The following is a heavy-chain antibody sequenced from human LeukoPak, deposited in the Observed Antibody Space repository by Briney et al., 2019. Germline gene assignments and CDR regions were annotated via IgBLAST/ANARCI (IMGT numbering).Heavy chain of an antibody. Sequence: GGTLSLSCAASGFTFSSYGMSWVRQAPGKGLEWVSGISGSGGTTSYADSVKGRFTISRDNSKNTLYLQMNSLRAEDTAVYYCAKDPPLARYCSGGSCYSAHFDYWGQGTLVTVSS. D-gene: IGHD2-15*01. CDR2: ISGSGGTT. CDR1: GFTFSSYG. J-gene: IGHJ4*02. V-gene: IGHV3-23*01. CDR3: AKDPPLARYCSGGSCYSAHFDY.